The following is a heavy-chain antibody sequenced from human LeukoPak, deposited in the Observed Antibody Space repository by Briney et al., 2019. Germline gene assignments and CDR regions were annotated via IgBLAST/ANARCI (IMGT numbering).Heavy chain of an antibody. J-gene: IGHJ6*03. V-gene: IGHV1-69*05. CDR2: VIPIFGTA. CDR1: GGTFSSYA. CDR3: ARGYGDYDYYYYMDV. Sequence: ASVKVSCKASGGTFSSYAISWVRQAPGQGLEWMGGVIPIFGTANYAQKFQGRVTITTDESTSTAYMELSSLRSEDTAVYYCARGYGDYDYYYYMDVWGKGTTVTVSS. D-gene: IGHD4-17*01.